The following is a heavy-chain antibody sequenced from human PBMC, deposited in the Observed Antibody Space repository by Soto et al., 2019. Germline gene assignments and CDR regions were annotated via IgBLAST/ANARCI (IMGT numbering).Heavy chain of an antibody. D-gene: IGHD2-21*01. CDR3: AKDRFNVVVNVSIFDP. Sequence: PGGSLRLSCAASGFTFSSYAMSWVRQAPGKGLEWVSTISGSGGSADYADSVKGRFTISRDNPQNTLYLEMNSLRAEDTAIYYCAKDRFNVVVNVSIFDPWGQGTLVTVSS. J-gene: IGHJ5*02. CDR1: GFTFSSYA. V-gene: IGHV3-23*01. CDR2: ISGSGGSA.